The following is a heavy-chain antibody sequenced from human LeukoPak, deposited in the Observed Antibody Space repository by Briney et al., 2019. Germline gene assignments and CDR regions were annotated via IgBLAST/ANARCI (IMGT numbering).Heavy chain of an antibody. Sequence: GRSLRLSCAASGFTFDDYAMHWVRQAPGKGLEWVSGISWNSGSIGYADSVKGRFTISRDNAKNSLYLQMNSLRAEDTALYYCAKDYGGHHAFDIWGQGTMVTVSS. J-gene: IGHJ3*02. CDR2: ISWNSGSI. CDR1: GFTFDDYA. CDR3: AKDYGGHHAFDI. V-gene: IGHV3-9*01. D-gene: IGHD4-23*01.